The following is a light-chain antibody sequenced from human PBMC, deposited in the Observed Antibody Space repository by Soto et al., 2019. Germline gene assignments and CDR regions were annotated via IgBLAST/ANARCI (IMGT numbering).Light chain of an antibody. CDR3: QQYNSYSWT. CDR2: DAS. J-gene: IGKJ1*01. CDR1: QSSSSW. V-gene: IGKV1-5*01. Sequence: DIQMTQSPYTLSASVGDRVTITCRASQSSSSWLAWYQQKPGKAPKLLIYDASSLESGVPSRFSGSGSGTEFTLTISSLQPDDFATYYCQQYNSYSWTFGQGTKL.